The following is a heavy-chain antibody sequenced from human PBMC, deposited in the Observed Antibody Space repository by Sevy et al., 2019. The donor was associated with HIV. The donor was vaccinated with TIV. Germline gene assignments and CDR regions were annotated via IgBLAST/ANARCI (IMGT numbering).Heavy chain of an antibody. J-gene: IGHJ4*02. CDR2: ISSSSSYR. Sequence: GGSLILSCAASGFTFSSYSMNWVRQAPGKGLEWVSSISSSSSYRYYADSVKGRFTISRDNAKTSLFLQMNSLRAEDTAVYYCARGYSNYLIDYWGQGTLVTVSS. CDR1: GFTFSSYS. CDR3: ARGYSNYLIDY. V-gene: IGHV3-21*01. D-gene: IGHD4-4*01.